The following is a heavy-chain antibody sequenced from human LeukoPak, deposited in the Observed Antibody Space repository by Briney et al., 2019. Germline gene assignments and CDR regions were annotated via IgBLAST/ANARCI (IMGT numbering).Heavy chain of an antibody. Sequence: GGSLRLSCAASGFTFSSYGMHWVRQAPGKGLEWVAVIWYDGSNKYYADSVKGRFTISRDNSKNTLYLQMNSLRAEDTAVYYCAGTTVTTPGEYWGQGTLVTVSS. D-gene: IGHD4-17*01. CDR1: GFTFSSYG. J-gene: IGHJ4*02. CDR2: IWYDGSNK. V-gene: IGHV3-33*01. CDR3: AGTTVTTPGEY.